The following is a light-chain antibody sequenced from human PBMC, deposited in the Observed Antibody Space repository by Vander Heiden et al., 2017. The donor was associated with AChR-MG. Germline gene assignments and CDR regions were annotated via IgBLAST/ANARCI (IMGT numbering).Light chain of an antibody. J-gene: IGKJ1*01. CDR1: QTISSW. CDR3: QQSNIYWT. CDR2: QAS. Sequence: DIQMTQSPSTLSASVGDRVTITCRASQTISSWLAWYQQKPGKAPKLLIYQASTLESGVPSRFRASGSGTEFTLTISSLQPDDFATYYCQQSNIYWTFGQGTKVEIK. V-gene: IGKV1-5*03.